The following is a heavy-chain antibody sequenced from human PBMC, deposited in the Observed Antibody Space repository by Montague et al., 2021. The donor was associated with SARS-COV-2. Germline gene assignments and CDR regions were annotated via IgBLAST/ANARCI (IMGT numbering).Heavy chain of an antibody. CDR2: IYHGGNT. V-gene: IGHV4-39*07. CDR3: ARVDTVTYYFDY. J-gene: IGHJ4*02. D-gene: IGHD4-17*01. CDR1: GGSISGSNYY. Sequence: SETLSLTCTVSGGSISGSNYYWSWIRQPAGKGLEWIGSIYHGGNTNYNPSLKSRVTISVDTSKNQFSLKLSSVTAADTAVYYCARVDTVTYYFDYWGRGTLVTVSS.